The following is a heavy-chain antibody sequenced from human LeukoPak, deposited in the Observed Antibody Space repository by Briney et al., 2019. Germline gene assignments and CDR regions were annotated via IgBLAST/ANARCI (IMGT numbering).Heavy chain of an antibody. CDR3: VRGPPNWGFDF. CDR1: GYTFTSYD. Sequence: ASVKVSCKASGYTFTSYDINWVRHATGQGLEWMGWMSPNSGDTGYAQKFQGRVTMTRDTSISTAFMELTSLKSEDTAVYYCVRGPPNWGFDFWGQGALVTVS. D-gene: IGHD7-27*01. J-gene: IGHJ4*02. CDR2: MSPNSGDT. V-gene: IGHV1-8*01.